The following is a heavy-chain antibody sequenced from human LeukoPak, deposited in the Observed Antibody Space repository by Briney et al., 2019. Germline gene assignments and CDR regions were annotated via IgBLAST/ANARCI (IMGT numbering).Heavy chain of an antibody. Sequence: ASVKVSCKTSGHTFTGYYIHWVRQAPGQGLEWMGWINPNSGDTNYAQRFQGRVTMTRDTSITTAYMEMSRLTSDDTAVYSCARGRVVVPAAMGVWGQGTTVTVSS. CDR3: ARGRVVVPAAMGV. J-gene: IGHJ6*02. V-gene: IGHV1-2*02. CDR1: GHTFTGYY. D-gene: IGHD2-2*01. CDR2: INPNSGDT.